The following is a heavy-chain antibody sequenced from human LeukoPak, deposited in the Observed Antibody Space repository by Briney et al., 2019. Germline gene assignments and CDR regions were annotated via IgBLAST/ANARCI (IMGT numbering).Heavy chain of an antibody. Sequence: PGGSLRLSCAASGFTFSRYWMHWVRQAPGKGLVWVSRINSDGSSTTYADSVRGRFTISRDNAKNTLYMQMNSLRAEDTAVYYCARDPDSSGWSSKDYWGRGTLVTVSS. CDR3: ARDPDSSGWSSKDY. CDR2: INSDGSST. D-gene: IGHD6-19*01. CDR1: GFTFSRYW. V-gene: IGHV3-74*01. J-gene: IGHJ4*02.